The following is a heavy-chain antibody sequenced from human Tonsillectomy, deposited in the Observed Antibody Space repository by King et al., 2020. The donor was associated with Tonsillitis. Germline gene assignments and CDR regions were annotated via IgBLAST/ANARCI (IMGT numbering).Heavy chain of an antibody. CDR2: ISWNSGSI. Sequence: VQLVESGGGLVQPGRSLRLSCAASGFTFDDYAMHWVRQAPGKGLEWVSGISWNSGSIGYADSVKGRFTISRDNAKNSLYLQMNSLRAEDTALYYCAKDPGGGYPTGYFDYWGQGTLVTVSS. V-gene: IGHV3-9*01. CDR1: GFTFDDYA. CDR3: AKDPGGGYPTGYFDY. D-gene: IGHD3-22*01. J-gene: IGHJ4*02.